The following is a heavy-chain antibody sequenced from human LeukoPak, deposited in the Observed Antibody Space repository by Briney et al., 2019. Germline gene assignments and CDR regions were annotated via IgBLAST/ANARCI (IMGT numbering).Heavy chain of an antibody. CDR3: ARDGTQQLLPDYFDY. J-gene: IGHJ4*02. D-gene: IGHD6-13*01. Sequence: GGSLRLSCAASGFTFSSYGMHWVRQAPGKGLEWVAVIWYDGSNKYYADSVKGRFTISRDNSKNTLYLQMNSLRAEDTAVYYCARDGTQQLLPDYFDYWGQGTLVTVSS. V-gene: IGHV3-33*08. CDR1: GFTFSSYG. CDR2: IWYDGSNK.